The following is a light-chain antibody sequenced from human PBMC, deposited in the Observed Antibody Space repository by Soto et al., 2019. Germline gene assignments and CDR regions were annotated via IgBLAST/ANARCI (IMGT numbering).Light chain of an antibody. Sequence: QSALTQPASVSGSPGQSITISCTGTSSDVGGYNYVSWYQQRPGKAPILMIYDVSYRPSGISNRFYGSKSGNTASLTISGLQAEDEADYYCSSYTSTSVVFGGGTKLTVL. J-gene: IGLJ2*01. CDR1: SSDVGGYNY. CDR3: SSYTSTSVV. CDR2: DVS. V-gene: IGLV2-14*01.